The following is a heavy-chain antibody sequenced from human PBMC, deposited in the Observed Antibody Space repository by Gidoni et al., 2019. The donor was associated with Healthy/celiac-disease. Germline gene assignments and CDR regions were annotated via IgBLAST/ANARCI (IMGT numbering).Heavy chain of an antibody. J-gene: IGHJ3*02. Sequence: QVQLVQSGAEVKKPGSSVKVSCKASGGTFSSYAIRWVRQAPGQGLEWMGGIIPIFGTANYAQKFQGRVTITADESTSTAYMELSSLRSEDTAVYYCASYYGSGSQNAFDIWGQGTMVTVSS. CDR3: ASYYGSGSQNAFDI. CDR1: GGTFSSYA. V-gene: IGHV1-69*01. CDR2: IIPIFGTA. D-gene: IGHD3-10*01.